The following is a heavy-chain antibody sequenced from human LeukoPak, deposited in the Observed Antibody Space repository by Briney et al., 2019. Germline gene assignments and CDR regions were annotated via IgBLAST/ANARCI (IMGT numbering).Heavy chain of an antibody. Sequence: GGSLRLSCAASGFTFSSYAMSWVRQAPGKGLEWVSAISGSGGSTHYADSVKGRFTISRDNSKNTLYLQMNSLRAEDTAVYYCTRGSGRNWFDPWGQGTLVTVSS. V-gene: IGHV3-23*01. CDR3: TRGSGRNWFDP. CDR2: ISGSGGST. D-gene: IGHD3-10*01. J-gene: IGHJ5*02. CDR1: GFTFSSYA.